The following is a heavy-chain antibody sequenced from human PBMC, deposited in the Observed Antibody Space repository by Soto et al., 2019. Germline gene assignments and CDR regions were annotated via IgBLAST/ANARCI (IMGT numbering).Heavy chain of an antibody. CDR3: VRESAPSGPNYFDT. D-gene: IGHD6-13*01. J-gene: IGHJ5*02. Sequence: ASGTLSLPCSGSGGSLTPGPSSWDWGRQPPGKGLEWIAYISHSGSTYYNPSLKGRVTVSVDRSKNQFSLTLDSVSAADTAIYYCVRESAPSGPNYFDTWGPGTLVTVSS. V-gene: IGHV4-30-2*01. CDR1: GGSLTPGPSS. CDR2: ISHSGST.